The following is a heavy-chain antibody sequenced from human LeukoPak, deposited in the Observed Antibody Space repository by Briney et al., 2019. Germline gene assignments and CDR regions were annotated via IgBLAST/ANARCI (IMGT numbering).Heavy chain of an antibody. D-gene: IGHD2-2*01. CDR3: AKVRRVPAATYFDY. CDR2: IRYDGSNK. J-gene: IGHJ4*02. Sequence: GGSLRLSCAASGFTFSNYGMHWVRQAPGKGLEGVAFIRYDGSNKYYADSVKGRFTISRDNSKNTLYLQMNSLRAEDTAVYYCAKVRRVPAATYFDYWGQGTLVTVSS. CDR1: GFTFSNYG. V-gene: IGHV3-30*02.